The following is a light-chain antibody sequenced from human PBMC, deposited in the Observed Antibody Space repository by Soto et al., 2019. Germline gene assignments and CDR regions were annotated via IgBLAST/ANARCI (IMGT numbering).Light chain of an antibody. CDR2: GAS. CDR3: QEYHSAPRT. J-gene: IGKJ1*01. CDR1: QDISYY. V-gene: IGKV1-27*01. Sequence: DIQITQSPSSLSASVGDRVTIPCRANQDISYYLAWYQQKQGKVPKLLIYGASTLQSGVPSRFSGSGSGTDFTLTISSLQPEDIATYYCQEYHSAPRTFGQGTKVDI.